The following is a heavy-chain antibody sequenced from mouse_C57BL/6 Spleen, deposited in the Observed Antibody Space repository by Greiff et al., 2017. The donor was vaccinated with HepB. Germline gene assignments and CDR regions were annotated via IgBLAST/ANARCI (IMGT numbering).Heavy chain of an antibody. CDR2: IDPSDSYT. CDR1: GYTFISYW. CDR3: ARDYYGSSYGTY. D-gene: IGHD1-1*01. Sequence: VQLQQSGAELVKPGASVKLSCKASGYTFISYWMQWVNQRPGQGLEWIGEIDPSDSYTNYNHKFKGKATLTVDTSSSTAYMQLSSLTSEDSAVYYCARDYYGSSYGTYWGQGTLVTVSA. J-gene: IGHJ3*01. V-gene: IGHV1-50*01.